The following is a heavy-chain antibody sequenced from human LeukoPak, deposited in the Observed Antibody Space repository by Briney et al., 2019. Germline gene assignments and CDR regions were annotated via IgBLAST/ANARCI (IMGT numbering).Heavy chain of an antibody. V-gene: IGHV4-61*02. CDR2: IYTSGST. J-gene: IGHJ4*02. CDR1: GGSISSGSYY. Sequence: PSQTLSLTCTVSGGSISSGSYYWSWIRQPAGKGLEWIGRIYTSGSTNYNPSVKSRVTISVDTSKNQFSLKLSSVTAADTAVYYCASNVADYWGQGTLVTVSS. CDR3: ASNVADY. D-gene: IGHD2-15*01.